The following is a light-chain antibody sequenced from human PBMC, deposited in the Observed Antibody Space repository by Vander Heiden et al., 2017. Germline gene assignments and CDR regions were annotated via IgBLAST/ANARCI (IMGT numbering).Light chain of an antibody. CDR1: SSNIGSNT. CDR2: SNY. V-gene: IGLV1-44*01. J-gene: IGLJ2*01. CDR3: ATWDDSRNGVV. Sequence: QSVLTQPPSASGTPGQRVTISCSGSSSNIGSNTVNWYQQHPGTAPKLLIYSNYQRPSGVPDRFSGSKSGTSAALASSGLQAEDEAEYYCATWDDSRNGVVFGGGTKLTVL.